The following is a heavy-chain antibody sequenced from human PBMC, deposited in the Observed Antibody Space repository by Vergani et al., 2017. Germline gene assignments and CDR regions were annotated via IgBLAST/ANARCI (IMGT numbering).Heavy chain of an antibody. V-gene: IGHV3-30*04. CDR1: GFTFSSYA. D-gene: IGHD3-3*01. J-gene: IGHJ3*02. CDR3: AKDRVLEWIDAFDI. Sequence: QVQLVESGGGVVQPGRSLRLSCAASGFTFSSYAMHWVRQAPGKGLEWVAVISYDGSNKYYADSVKGRFTISRDNSKNTLYLQMNSLRAEDTAVYYCAKDRVLEWIDAFDIWGQGTMVTVSS. CDR2: ISYDGSNK.